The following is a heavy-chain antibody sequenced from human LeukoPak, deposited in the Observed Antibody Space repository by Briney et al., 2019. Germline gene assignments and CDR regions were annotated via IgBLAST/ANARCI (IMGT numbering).Heavy chain of an antibody. Sequence: GGSLRLPCAASGFTFSSYAMSWVRQAPGKGLEWVSAISGSGGSTYYADSVKGRFTISRDNSKNTLYLQMNSLRAEDTAVYYCAKDERTSVYYGSGSYPAYWGQGTLVTVSS. J-gene: IGHJ4*02. V-gene: IGHV3-23*01. CDR1: GFTFSSYA. CDR2: ISGSGGST. CDR3: AKDERTSVYYGSGSYPAY. D-gene: IGHD3-10*01.